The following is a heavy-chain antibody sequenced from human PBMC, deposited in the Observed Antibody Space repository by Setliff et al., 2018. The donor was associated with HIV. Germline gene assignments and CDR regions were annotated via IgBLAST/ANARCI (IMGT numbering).Heavy chain of an antibody. V-gene: IGHV1-3*01. J-gene: IGHJ5*02. Sequence: GASVKVSCKASGYTFTNYAIQWVRQAPGQGLEWMGWINAGNGSTKYSQKFPGRVTITRDTSARTAYMELSSLRSEDTAVYYCARDRDEKWDLPNWFDPWGQGTLVTVSS. CDR3: ARDRDEKWDLPNWFDP. CDR1: GYTFTNYA. CDR2: INAGNGST. D-gene: IGHD1-26*01.